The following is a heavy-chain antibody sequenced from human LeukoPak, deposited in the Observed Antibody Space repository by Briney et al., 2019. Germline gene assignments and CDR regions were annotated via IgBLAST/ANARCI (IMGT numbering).Heavy chain of an antibody. J-gene: IGHJ4*02. CDR3: ARGPRYCSGGSCYPQTQNFDY. CDR1: GYTFTGYY. Sequence: GASVKVSCKASGYTFTGYYMHWVRQAPGQGLEWMGWINPNSGGTNYAQKFQGWVTMTRDTSISTAYMELSRLRSDDTAVYYCARGPRYCSGGSCYPQTQNFDYWGQGTLVTVSS. D-gene: IGHD2-15*01. V-gene: IGHV1-2*04. CDR2: INPNSGGT.